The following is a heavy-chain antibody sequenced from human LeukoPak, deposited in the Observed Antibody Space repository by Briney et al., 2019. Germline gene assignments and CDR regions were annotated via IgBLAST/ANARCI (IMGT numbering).Heavy chain of an antibody. Sequence: SETLSLPCTVSGGSLLDSTYYWAWIRQPPGEGVEWIANIFYTWKTHYNPSLHSRVTMSVDTVKNQFSLNLNSVTAADTAVYYCARQSSGYYYGWFDPWGQGTLVIAFS. CDR2: IFYTWKT. V-gene: IGHV4-39*01. D-gene: IGHD3-22*01. CDR3: ARQSSGYYYGWFDP. CDR1: GGSLLDSTYY. J-gene: IGHJ5*02.